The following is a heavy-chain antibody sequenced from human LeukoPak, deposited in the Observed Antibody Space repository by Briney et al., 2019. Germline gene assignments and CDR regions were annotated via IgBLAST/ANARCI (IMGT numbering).Heavy chain of an antibody. CDR1: GYTFTSYG. D-gene: IGHD2-15*01. CDR2: ISAYNGNT. Sequence: ASVKVSCKASGYTFTSYGISWVRQAPGQGLEWMGWISAYNGNTNYAQKLQGRVTMTTDTSTSTAYMELRSLRSDDTAVYYCARDPPRIVVVVAATNYYGMDVWGQGTTVAVSS. J-gene: IGHJ6*02. CDR3: ARDPPRIVVVVAATNYYGMDV. V-gene: IGHV1-18*01.